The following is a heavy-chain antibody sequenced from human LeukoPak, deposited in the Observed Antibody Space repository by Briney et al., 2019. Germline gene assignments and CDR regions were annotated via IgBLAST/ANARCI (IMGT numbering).Heavy chain of an antibody. CDR1: GGSISSSTYC. J-gene: IGHJ5*02. CDR3: ARVWYASATLGWFDT. D-gene: IGHD3-10*01. V-gene: IGHV4-39*01. Sequence: PSETLCLSCTVSGGSISSSTYCWGWIRQPRGEGLESIGTVNYTGITYYNPALRSRVTTSVDTSKNQFSLKKSSVTEAKTAVFYSARVWYASATLGWFDTWGQGTLVTVSS. CDR2: VNYTGIT.